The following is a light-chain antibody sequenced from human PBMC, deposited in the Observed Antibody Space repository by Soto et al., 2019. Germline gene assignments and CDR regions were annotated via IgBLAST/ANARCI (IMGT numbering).Light chain of an antibody. CDR1: SSDVGSYFY. CDR3: TIYAGGDSVI. J-gene: IGLJ2*01. Sequence: QSALTQPPSASGSPGQSVTISCTGTSSDVGSYFYVSWYQQQPGKAPRLIIYEVTTRPSGVPDRYSASKSGNTASLTVSGLQVEDEADYYCTIYAGGDSVIFGGGTKLTVL. CDR2: EVT. V-gene: IGLV2-8*01.